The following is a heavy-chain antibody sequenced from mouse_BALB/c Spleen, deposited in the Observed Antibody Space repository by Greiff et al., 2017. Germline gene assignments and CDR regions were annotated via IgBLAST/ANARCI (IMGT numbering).Heavy chain of an antibody. CDR1: GFSLSTFGMG. CDR2: IYWDDDK. J-gene: IGHJ3*01. Sequence: QVTLKVSGPGILQPSQTLSLTCSFSGFSLSTFGMGVSWIRQPSGKGLEWLAHIYWDDDKHYNPSLKSRLTISKDTSNNQVFLKITTVDTADTATYYCARSEELRGSSWFAYWGQGTLVTVSA. V-gene: IGHV8-13*01. CDR3: ARSEELRGSSWFAY. D-gene: IGHD1-1*01.